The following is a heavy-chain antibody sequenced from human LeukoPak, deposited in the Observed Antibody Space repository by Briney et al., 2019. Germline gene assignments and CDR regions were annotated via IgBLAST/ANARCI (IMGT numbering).Heavy chain of an antibody. V-gene: IGHV3-48*03. Sequence: PGGSLRLSCAASGFGFGNYAMHWVRQAPGKGLEWVSYISSSGSTIYYADSVKGRFTISRDNAKNSLYLQMNSLRAEDTAVYYCARESRAGYDYVWESYRYTGLDYWGQGTLVTVSS. D-gene: IGHD3-16*02. J-gene: IGHJ4*02. CDR2: ISSSGSTI. CDR1: GFGFGNYA. CDR3: ARESRAGYDYVWESYRYTGLDY.